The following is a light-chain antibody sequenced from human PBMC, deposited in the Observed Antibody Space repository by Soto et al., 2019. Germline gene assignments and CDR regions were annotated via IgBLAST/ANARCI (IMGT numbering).Light chain of an antibody. V-gene: IGLV2-11*01. CDR2: DVT. J-gene: IGLJ3*02. CDR3: CSYAGSYTYWV. Sequence: QSALTQPRSVPGSPGQSVTISCTGTSSDVGGYNYVSWYQQHPGKAPKVMIYDVTKRPSGVPDRFSGSKSGNTASLTIFGLQAEDEADYYCCSYAGSYTYWVFGGGTKLTVL. CDR1: SSDVGGYNY.